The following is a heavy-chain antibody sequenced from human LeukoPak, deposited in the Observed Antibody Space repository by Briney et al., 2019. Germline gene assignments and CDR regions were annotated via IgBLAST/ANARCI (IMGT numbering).Heavy chain of an antibody. CDR2: ISGSGGST. Sequence: GGTLRLSCAASGFTFSSYGMSWVRQAPGKGLEWVSAISGSGGSTYYADSVKGRFTISRDNSKNTLYLQMNSLRAEDTAVYYCAKVYYDSSGSQGYWGQGTLVTVSS. CDR1: GFTFSSYG. V-gene: IGHV3-23*01. D-gene: IGHD3-22*01. CDR3: AKVYYDSSGSQGY. J-gene: IGHJ4*02.